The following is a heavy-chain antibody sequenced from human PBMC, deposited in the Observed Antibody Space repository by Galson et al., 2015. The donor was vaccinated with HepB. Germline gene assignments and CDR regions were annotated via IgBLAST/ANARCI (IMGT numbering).Heavy chain of an antibody. V-gene: IGHV3-23*01. CDR3: AKDSHCSSTSCYFSWVVFGY. CDR1: GFTFSSYA. CDR2: ISGSGGST. Sequence: SLRLSCAASGFTFSSYAMSWVRQAPGKGLEWVSAISGSGGSTYYADSVKGRFTISRDNSKNTLYLQMNSLRAEDTAVYYCAKDSHCSSTSCYFSWVVFGYWGQGTLVTVSS. D-gene: IGHD2-2*01. J-gene: IGHJ4*02.